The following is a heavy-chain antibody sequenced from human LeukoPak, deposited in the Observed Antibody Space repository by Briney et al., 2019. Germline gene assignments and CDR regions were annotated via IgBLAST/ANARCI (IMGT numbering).Heavy chain of an antibody. D-gene: IGHD1-26*01. V-gene: IGHV1-69*13. CDR1: GGTFSSYA. J-gene: IGHJ6*02. CDR2: IIPIFGTA. CDR3: ARDWEPPYGRYYYYGMDV. Sequence: GASVKVSCKASGGTFSSYAISWVRQAPGQGLEWMGGIIPIFGTANYAQKFQGRVTITADESTSTAHMELSSLRSEDTAVYYCARDWEPPYGRYYYYGMDVWGQGTTVTVSS.